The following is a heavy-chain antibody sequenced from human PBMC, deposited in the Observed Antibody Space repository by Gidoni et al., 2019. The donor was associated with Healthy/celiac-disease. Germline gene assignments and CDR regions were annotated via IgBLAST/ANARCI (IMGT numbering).Heavy chain of an antibody. V-gene: IGHV3-21*01. CDR1: GFTFSSYS. CDR2: ISSSSSYI. CDR3: ARVGATDAFDI. Sequence: EVQLVESGGGLVKLGGSLRLPCAASGFTFSSYSMNWVRQAPGKGLEWVSSISSSSSYIYYADSVKGRFTISRDNAKNSLYLQMNSLRAEDTAVYYCARVGATDAFDIWGQGTMVTVSS. D-gene: IGHD1-26*01. J-gene: IGHJ3*02.